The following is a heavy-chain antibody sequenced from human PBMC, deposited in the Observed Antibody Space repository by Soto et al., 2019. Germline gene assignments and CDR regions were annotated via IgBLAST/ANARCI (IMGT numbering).Heavy chain of an antibody. J-gene: IGHJ3*02. Sequence: GGSLRLSCAASGFTFSSYAMSWVRQASGKGLEWVGRIRSKANSYATAYAASVKGRFTISRDDSKNTAYLQMNSLKTEDTAVYYCTRLSRAAADAFDIWGQGTMVTVSS. CDR3: TRLSRAAADAFDI. CDR1: GFTFSSYA. D-gene: IGHD6-13*01. CDR2: IRSKANSYAT. V-gene: IGHV3-73*01.